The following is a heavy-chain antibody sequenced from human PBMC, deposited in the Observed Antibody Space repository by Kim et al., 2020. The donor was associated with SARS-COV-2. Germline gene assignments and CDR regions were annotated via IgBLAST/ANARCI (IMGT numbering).Heavy chain of an antibody. D-gene: IGHD3-10*01. CDR2: VSGSGGST. CDR1: GFTFSNYA. V-gene: IGHV3-23*01. CDR3: AKDRGRYYGSGSLFDP. J-gene: IGHJ5*02. Sequence: GGSLRLSCAASGFTFSNYAMNWVRQAPGKGLEWVSGVSGSGGSTSYAESVKGRFTISRDNSKNTLYLQMNSLRAEDTAVYYCAKDRGRYYGSGSLFDPGGQGTLVTVSS.